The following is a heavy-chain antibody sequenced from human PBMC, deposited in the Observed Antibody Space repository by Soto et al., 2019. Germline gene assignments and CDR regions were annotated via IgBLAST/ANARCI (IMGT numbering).Heavy chain of an antibody. CDR2: INHSGST. CDR1: GGSFSGYY. D-gene: IGHD3-3*01. V-gene: IGHV4-34*01. CDR3: ARIQYYDFWSGSDDACDI. Sequence: SETLSLTCAVYGGSFSGYYWSWIRQPPGKGLEWIGEINHSGSTNYNPSLKSRVTISVDTSKNQFSLKLSSVTAADTAVYYCARIQYYDFWSGSDDACDIWGQGTMVTVSS. J-gene: IGHJ3*02.